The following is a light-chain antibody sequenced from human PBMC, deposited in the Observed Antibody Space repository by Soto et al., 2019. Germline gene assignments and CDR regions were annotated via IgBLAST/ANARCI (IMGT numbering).Light chain of an antibody. CDR3: RQYGSSPSYT. V-gene: IGKV3-20*01. CDR2: GAS. CDR1: QSVSSSSY. Sequence: EIVLTQSPGTLSLSPGERASLSCRDSQSVSSSSYLAWYQQKPGQAPRLLIYGASSRATGIPDRVSGSGSATDFTLTISRLEPEDFAVYYCRQYGSSPSYTFGQGTKLEIK. J-gene: IGKJ2*01.